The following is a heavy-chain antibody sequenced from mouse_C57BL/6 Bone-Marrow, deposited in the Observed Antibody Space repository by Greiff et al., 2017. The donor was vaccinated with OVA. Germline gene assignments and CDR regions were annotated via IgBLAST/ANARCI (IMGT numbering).Heavy chain of an antibody. CDR1: GYSFTDYN. CDR3: AFYDSSSYWYLDV. J-gene: IGHJ1*03. V-gene: IGHV1-39*01. CDR2: INPNYGTT. Sequence: VQLQQSGPELVKPGASVKLSCKASGYSFTDYNMNWVKQSHGKSLEWIGVINPNYGTTSYNQKFKGKSTLTVDQSASTTYMQINSLTSEDSAVYYCAFYDSSSYWYLDVWGTGTTVTVSS. D-gene: IGHD1-1*01.